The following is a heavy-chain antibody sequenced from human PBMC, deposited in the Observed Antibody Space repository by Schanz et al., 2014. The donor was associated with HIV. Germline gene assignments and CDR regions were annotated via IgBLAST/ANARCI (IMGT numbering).Heavy chain of an antibody. CDR1: GFRFRSYW. CDR3: AKSNGGDTAVVQYYFDY. Sequence: DVQLVESGGSLVQPGGSLRLSCAASGFRFRSYWMSWVRQAPGKGLEWMANIKEDGIEKYYVDSVKGRFTISRDNAKNSLYVNMYSLRAEDTAVYFCAKSNGGDTAVVQYYFDYWGQGTLVSVSS. J-gene: IGHJ4*02. D-gene: IGHD5-18*01. V-gene: IGHV3-7*01. CDR2: IKEDGIEK.